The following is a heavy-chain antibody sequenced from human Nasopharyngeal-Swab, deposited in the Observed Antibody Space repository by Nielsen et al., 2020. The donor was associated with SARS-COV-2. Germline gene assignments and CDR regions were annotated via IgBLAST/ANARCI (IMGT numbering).Heavy chain of an antibody. Sequence: SETLSLTFTFSGGSISSYYWSWIRQPPGKGLEWIGYIYYSGSINYNPSLRSRVTISVDTSKNQFSLKLSSVTAADAAVYYCARVSADFWSGYYLYYFDYWGQGTLVTVSS. D-gene: IGHD3-3*01. CDR3: ARVSADFWSGYYLYYFDY. V-gene: IGHV4-59*01. CDR1: GGSISSYY. J-gene: IGHJ4*02. CDR2: IYYSGSI.